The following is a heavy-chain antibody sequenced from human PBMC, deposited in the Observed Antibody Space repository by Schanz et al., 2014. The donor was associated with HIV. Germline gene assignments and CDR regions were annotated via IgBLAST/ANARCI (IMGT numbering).Heavy chain of an antibody. D-gene: IGHD6-13*01. Sequence: QVQLVQSGAEVKKPGSSVKVSCKASGGSFSSHAFSWVRQAPGQGLEWMGGIIPSFDTTNYAQTFQGRVTITADKSTSTAYMELSSLRSDDTAVYYCAKTAVAAAGPDSYYYYDMDVWGQGTTVTVSS. J-gene: IGHJ6*01. CDR2: IIPSFDTT. CDR1: GGSFSSHA. CDR3: AKTAVAAAGPDSYYYYDMDV. V-gene: IGHV1-69*06.